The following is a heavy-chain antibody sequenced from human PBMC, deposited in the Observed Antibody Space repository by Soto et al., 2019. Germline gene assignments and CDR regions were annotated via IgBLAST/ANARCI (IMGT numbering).Heavy chain of an antibody. CDR3: AKDVFIVVVPAAMAEPDY. CDR1: GFTFSSYA. CDR2: ISGSGGST. J-gene: IGHJ4*02. Sequence: GGSLRLSCAASGFTFSSYAMSWVRQAPGKGLEWVSAISGSGGSTYYADSVKGRFTISRDNSKNTLYLQMNSLRAEDTAVYYCAKDVFIVVVPAAMAEPDYWGQGTLVTVSS. V-gene: IGHV3-23*01. D-gene: IGHD2-2*01.